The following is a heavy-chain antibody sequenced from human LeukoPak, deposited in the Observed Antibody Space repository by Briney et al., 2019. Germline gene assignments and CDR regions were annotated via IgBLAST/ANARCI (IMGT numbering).Heavy chain of an antibody. Sequence: SETLSLTCAVYGGSFSGYYWSWIRQPPGKGLEWIGEINHSGSTNYNPSLKSRVTISVDTSKNQFSLKLSSVTAADTAVYYCARGYPASFDYWGQGTLVTVSS. V-gene: IGHV4-34*01. J-gene: IGHJ4*02. CDR3: ARGYPASFDY. CDR2: INHSGST. CDR1: GGSFSGYY.